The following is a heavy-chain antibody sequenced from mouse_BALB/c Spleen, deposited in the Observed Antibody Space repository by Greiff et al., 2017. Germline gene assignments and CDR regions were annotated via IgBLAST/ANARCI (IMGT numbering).Heavy chain of an antibody. Sequence: VQLQQSGPELVKPGASVRISCKASGYTFTSYYIHWVKQRPGQGLEWIGWIYPGNVNTKYNEKFKGKATLTADKSSSTAYMQLSSLTSEDSAVYFCARRDYRYEDYAMDYWGQGTSVTVSS. CDR1: GYTFTSYY. D-gene: IGHD2-14*01. CDR2: IYPGNVNT. J-gene: IGHJ4*01. CDR3: ARRDYRYEDYAMDY. V-gene: IGHV1S56*01.